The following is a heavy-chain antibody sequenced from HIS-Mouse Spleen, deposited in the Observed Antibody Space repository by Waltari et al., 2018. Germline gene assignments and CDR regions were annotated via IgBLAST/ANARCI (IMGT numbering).Heavy chain of an antibody. J-gene: IGHJ4*02. V-gene: IGHV2-70*15. CDR3: ARIAEGYSSGWYAFDY. CDR2: IDWDDDK. CDR1: GFSLSTSGMC. D-gene: IGHD6-19*01. Sequence: QVTLRESGPALVKPTQTLTLTCTFSGFSLSTSGMCVSWIRQPPGKALEWLARIDWDDDKYYSTSLKTRRTSSKDTSKNRVVLTMTNMDPVDTATYYCARIAEGYSSGWYAFDYWGQGTLVTVSS.